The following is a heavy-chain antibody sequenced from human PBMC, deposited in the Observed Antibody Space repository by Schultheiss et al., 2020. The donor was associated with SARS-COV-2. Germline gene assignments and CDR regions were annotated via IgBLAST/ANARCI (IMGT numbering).Heavy chain of an antibody. CDR1: GFTFSSYA. Sequence: GGSLRLSCAASGFTFSSYAMHWVRQAPGKGLEYVSAISGSGGSTYYADSVKGRFTISRDNSKNTLYLQMNSLRAEDTAVYYCARDSSPTPGYNPDYWGQGTLVTVSS. V-gene: IGHV3-64*04. CDR2: ISGSGGST. D-gene: IGHD5-24*01. CDR3: ARDSSPTPGYNPDY. J-gene: IGHJ4*02.